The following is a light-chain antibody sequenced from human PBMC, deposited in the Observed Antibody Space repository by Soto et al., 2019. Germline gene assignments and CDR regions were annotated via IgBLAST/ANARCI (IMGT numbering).Light chain of an antibody. Sequence: ETVLTQSPGTLSLSPGERVTLSCRASQNVGSTYLAWYQQKPGLAPRLLIYDTFSRATGIPNRFSGSGSGTDFTLTISRLEPEDFAVYHCQQYDNPPWTFGQGTKLEIK. CDR1: QNVGSTY. J-gene: IGKJ2*01. V-gene: IGKV3-20*01. CDR2: DTF. CDR3: QQYDNPPWT.